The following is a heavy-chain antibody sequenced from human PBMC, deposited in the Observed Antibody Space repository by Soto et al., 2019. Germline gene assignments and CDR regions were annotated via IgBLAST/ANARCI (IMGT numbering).Heavy chain of an antibody. J-gene: IGHJ4*02. D-gene: IGHD6-19*01. CDR3: ARGSSSSGWPFDY. Sequence: QVQLVQSGAEVKKPGASVKVSCKASGYTFTSYAMHWVRQAPGQRLEWMGWINAGNGNTKYSQKFQGRVTITRDTSASTGYMELSSLRSEDTAVYYCARGSSSSGWPFDYWGQGTLVTVSS. V-gene: IGHV1-3*01. CDR1: GYTFTSYA. CDR2: INAGNGNT.